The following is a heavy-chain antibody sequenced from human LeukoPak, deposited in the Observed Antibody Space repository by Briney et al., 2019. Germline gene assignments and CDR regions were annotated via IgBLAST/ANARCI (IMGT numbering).Heavy chain of an antibody. CDR1: GYTFTSYY. J-gene: IGHJ6*02. CDR2: ISAYNGNT. V-gene: IGHV1-18*04. CDR3: ARDRKDGYCSSTSCYAPNYGMDV. D-gene: IGHD2-2*03. Sequence: GASVKVSCKASGYTFTSYYMHWVRQAPGQGLEWMGWISAYNGNTNYAQKLQGRVTMTTDTSTSTAYMELRSLRSDDTAVYYCARDRKDGYCSSTSCYAPNYGMDVWGQGTTVTVSS.